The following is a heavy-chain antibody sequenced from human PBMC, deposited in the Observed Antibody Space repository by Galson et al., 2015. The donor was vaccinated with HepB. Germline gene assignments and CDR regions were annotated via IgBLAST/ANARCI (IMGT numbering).Heavy chain of an antibody. D-gene: IGHD1-20*01. J-gene: IGHJ6*02. V-gene: IGHV6-1*01. CDR3: AKVTGTIYYYGLDV. CDR2: TYYRAKWYN. CDR1: GDSVSNNNAA. Sequence: CAISGDSVSNNNAAWNWIRQSPSRGLEWLGRTYYRAKWYNDFAESVRSRITINPDTSKNQFSLHLNSVTPEDTAVYYRAKVTGTIYYYGLDVWGQGTTVTVSS.